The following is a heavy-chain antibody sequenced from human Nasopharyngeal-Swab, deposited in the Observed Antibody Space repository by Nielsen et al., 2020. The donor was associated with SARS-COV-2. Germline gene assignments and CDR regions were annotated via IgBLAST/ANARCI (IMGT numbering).Heavy chain of an antibody. CDR1: GSSVSRNY. CDR3: ARDPPPDIEVVSGVSNGMDV. Sequence: GESLKISCAVSGSSVSRNYMSWVRQAPGKGLEWVSVIYRSGDTFYADSVKGRFTISRDISQNTLILQMNSLRPEDTAVYYCARDPPPDIEVVSGVSNGMDVWGHGTTVIVSS. CDR2: IYRSGDT. J-gene: IGHJ6*02. V-gene: IGHV3-66*01. D-gene: IGHD2-15*01.